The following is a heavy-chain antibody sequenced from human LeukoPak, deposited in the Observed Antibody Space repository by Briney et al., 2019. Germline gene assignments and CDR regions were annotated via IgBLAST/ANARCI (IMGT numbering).Heavy chain of an antibody. D-gene: IGHD1-14*01. Sequence: GGSLRLSCAASGFTFSSYGMHWVRQAPGKGLEWVAVISYDGSNKYYADSVKGRFTISRDNSKNTLYLQMNSLRAEDTAVYYCAREVWGPEYWGQGTLVTVSS. CDR3: AREVWGPEY. V-gene: IGHV3-30*03. CDR1: GFTFSSYG. CDR2: ISYDGSNK. J-gene: IGHJ4*02.